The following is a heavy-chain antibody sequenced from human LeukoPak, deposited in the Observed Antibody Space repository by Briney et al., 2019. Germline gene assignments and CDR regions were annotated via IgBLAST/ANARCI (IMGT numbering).Heavy chain of an antibody. CDR2: IYYSGST. D-gene: IGHD2-2*01. CDR1: GGSISSGSYY. CDR3: AREGAYCSSTSCRKKAWFDP. J-gene: IGHJ5*02. V-gene: IGHV4-31*03. Sequence: SETLSLTCTVSGGSISSGSYYWSWIRQHPGKGLEWIGYIYYSGSTYYNPSLKSRVTISVDTSKNQFSLKLSSVTAADTAVYYCAREGAYCSSTSCRKKAWFDPWGQGTLVTVSS.